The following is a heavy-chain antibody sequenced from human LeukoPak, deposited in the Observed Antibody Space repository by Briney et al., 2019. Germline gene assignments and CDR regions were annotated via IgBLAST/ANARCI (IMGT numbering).Heavy chain of an antibody. CDR1: GFTFSSYS. CDR2: ISSSSSYI. V-gene: IGHV3-21*01. D-gene: IGHD1-26*01. J-gene: IGHJ4*02. Sequence: GGSLRLSCAASGFTFSSYSMIWVRQAPGKGLEWVSSISSSSSYIYYADSVKGRFTISRDNAKNSLYLQMNSLRAEDTAVYYCARDIGSQWELQRGLDYWGQGTLVTVSS. CDR3: ARDIGSQWELQRGLDY.